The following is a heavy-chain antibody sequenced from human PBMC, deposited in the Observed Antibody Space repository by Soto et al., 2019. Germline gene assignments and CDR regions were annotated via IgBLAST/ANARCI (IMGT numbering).Heavy chain of an antibody. CDR2: ISNDGNRK. CDR1: GFSFSSYG. V-gene: IGHV3-30*18. D-gene: IGHD6-6*01. J-gene: IGHJ3*02. CDR3: AKDRRQLSALDM. Sequence: PVGSLRLSCAASGFSFSSYGMHWVRQAPGRGLEWVTVISNDGNRKYYGESVKGRFSVSRDNDKDTLYLQMNGLRPEDTGVYYCAKDRRQLSALDMWGQGTTVTVSS.